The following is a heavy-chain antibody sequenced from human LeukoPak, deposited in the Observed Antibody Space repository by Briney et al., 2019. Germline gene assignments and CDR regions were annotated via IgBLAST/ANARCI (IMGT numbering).Heavy chain of an antibody. V-gene: IGHV3-43*01. Sequence: GGSLRLSCAASGFTFDDYTMHWVRQAPGKGLEWVSLISWDGGSTYYADSVKGRFTISRDNAKNTVYLQMNSLRAEDTAVYYCARGNYHAMDVWGQGTTVTVSS. CDR2: ISWDGGST. J-gene: IGHJ6*02. CDR1: GFTFDDYT. CDR3: ARGNYHAMDV.